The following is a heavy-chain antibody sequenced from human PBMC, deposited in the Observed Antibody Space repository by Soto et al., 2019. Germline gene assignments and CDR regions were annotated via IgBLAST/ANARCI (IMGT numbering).Heavy chain of an antibody. J-gene: IGHJ4*02. CDR1: GGTFSSHV. V-gene: IGHV1-69*01. D-gene: IGHD3-10*01. Sequence: QVQLVQSGAEVKKPGSSVKVSCKASGGTFSSHVFNWVRQAPGQGLEWMGGIMPIIGTANYAQKFQGIVTITVDESTSTAYMELSSLRSEDTAVYYCARDLEFRDGNVSHLDYWGKGTLVTVSS. CDR2: IMPIIGTA. CDR3: ARDLEFRDGNVSHLDY.